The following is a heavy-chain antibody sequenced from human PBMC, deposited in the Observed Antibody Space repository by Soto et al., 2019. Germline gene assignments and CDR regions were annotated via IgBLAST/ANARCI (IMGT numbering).Heavy chain of an antibody. J-gene: IGHJ4*02. Sequence: GGSLTLSCAASGFTFSSYAMHWVRQAPGKGLEWVAVISYDGSNKYYADSVKGRFTISRDNSKNTLYLQMNSLRAEDTAVYSCARVGGAAAGLFDYWGQGTLVTVSS. CDR3: ARVGGAAAGLFDY. CDR1: GFTFSSYA. V-gene: IGHV3-30-3*01. D-gene: IGHD6-13*01. CDR2: ISYDGSNK.